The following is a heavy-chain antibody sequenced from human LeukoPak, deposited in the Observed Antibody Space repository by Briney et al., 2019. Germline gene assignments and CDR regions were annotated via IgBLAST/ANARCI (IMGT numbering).Heavy chain of an antibody. CDR3: AKSVESAVTTNPYFDY. V-gene: IGHV3-23*01. D-gene: IGHD4-17*01. Sequence: GGSLRLSCAASGFTFSDYAMSWVRQAPGKGLKWVSVISGSGGNTYNADSVKGRFTISRDNSKNTLYLQMNSLRAEDTAVYYCAKSVESAVTTNPYFDYWGQGTLVTVSS. CDR1: GFTFSDYA. J-gene: IGHJ4*02. CDR2: ISGSGGNT.